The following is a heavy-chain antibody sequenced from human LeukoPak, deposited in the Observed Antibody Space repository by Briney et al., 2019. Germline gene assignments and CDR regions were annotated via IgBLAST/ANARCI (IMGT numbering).Heavy chain of an antibody. Sequence: GRSLRLSCAASGFTFSGYGMHWVRQAPGKGLEWVAVISYDGSNKYYADSVKGRFTISRDNSKNTLYLQMNSLRAEDTAVYYCAKAHGYSSGWDAFDIWGQGTMVTVSS. CDR3: AKAHGYSSGWDAFDI. CDR1: GFTFSGYG. D-gene: IGHD6-19*01. CDR2: ISYDGSNK. J-gene: IGHJ3*02. V-gene: IGHV3-30*18.